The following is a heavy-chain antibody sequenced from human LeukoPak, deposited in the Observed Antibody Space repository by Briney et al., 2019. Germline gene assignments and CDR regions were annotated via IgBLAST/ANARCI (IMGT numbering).Heavy chain of an antibody. CDR1: GFTVSSNY. V-gene: IGHV3-53*01. CDR3: AKGHGDASGYYYFDS. D-gene: IGHD3-22*01. Sequence: PGGSLRLSCAASGFTVSSNYMSWVRQAPGKGLEWVSVIYSGGSTYYADSVKGRFTISRDNSKSTLYIQMNSLRVEDTAVYYCAKGHGDASGYYYFDSWGQGTLVTVSS. J-gene: IGHJ4*02. CDR2: IYSGGST.